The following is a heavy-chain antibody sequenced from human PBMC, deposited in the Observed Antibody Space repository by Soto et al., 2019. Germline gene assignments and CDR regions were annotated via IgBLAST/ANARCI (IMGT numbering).Heavy chain of an antibody. CDR1: GGSISSYY. J-gene: IGHJ6*02. V-gene: IGHV4-59*01. CDR3: AREGLTGTIGLYYYYGMDV. CDR2: IYYSGST. Sequence: QVQLQESGPGLVKPSETLSLTCTVSGGSISSYYWSWIRQPPGKGLEWIGYIYYSGSTNYNPSLPSRVTLSVDTSRNQFSLKLSSVTAADTAVYYCAREGLTGTIGLYYYYGMDVWGQGTTVTVSS. D-gene: IGHD1-7*01.